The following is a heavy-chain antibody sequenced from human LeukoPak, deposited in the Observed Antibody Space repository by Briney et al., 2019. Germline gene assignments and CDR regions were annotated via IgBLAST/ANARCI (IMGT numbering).Heavy chain of an antibody. Sequence: SETLSLTCTVSGGSISSYYWSWIRQPPGKGLEWIGYIYYSGSTNYNPSLKSRVTISVDTSKNQFSLKLSSMTAADTAVYYCAREIYGAFDIWGQGTMVTVSS. V-gene: IGHV4-59*12. CDR3: AREIYGAFDI. CDR2: IYYSGST. J-gene: IGHJ3*02. D-gene: IGHD5-12*01. CDR1: GGSISSYY.